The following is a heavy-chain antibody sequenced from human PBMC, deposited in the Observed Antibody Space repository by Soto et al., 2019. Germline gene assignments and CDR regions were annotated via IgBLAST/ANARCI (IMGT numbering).Heavy chain of an antibody. CDR1: GFTFSSHW. Sequence: GSLRLSCAASGFTFSSHWLTWVRQAPGEGLEWVANIKQDGSETYYVDSVKGRFTISRDNAKNSLYLQMNNLRVEDTALYYCARNDWTAFDFWGQGTLVTVSS. CDR3: ARNDWTAFDF. V-gene: IGHV3-7*05. J-gene: IGHJ4*02. CDR2: IKQDGSET. D-gene: IGHD1-1*01.